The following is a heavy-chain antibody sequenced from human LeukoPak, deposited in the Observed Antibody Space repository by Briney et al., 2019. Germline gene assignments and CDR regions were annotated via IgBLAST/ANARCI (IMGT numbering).Heavy chain of an antibody. Sequence: PGGSLRLSCAASGFTFSSYGMHWVRQAPGKGLEWVSYISSSSSTIYYADSVKGRFTISRDNAKNSLYLQMNSLRAEDTAVYCCARDLSSGYCSGGSCYATYFDYWGQGTLVTVSS. D-gene: IGHD2-15*01. V-gene: IGHV3-48*01. J-gene: IGHJ4*02. CDR1: GFTFSSYG. CDR3: ARDLSSGYCSGGSCYATYFDY. CDR2: ISSSSSTI.